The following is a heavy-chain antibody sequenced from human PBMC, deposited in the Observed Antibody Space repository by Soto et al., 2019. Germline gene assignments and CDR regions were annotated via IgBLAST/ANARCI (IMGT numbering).Heavy chain of an antibody. CDR3: ARGTWDTAMVFSFDY. V-gene: IGHV4-59*01. J-gene: IGHJ4*02. Sequence: SETLSLTCTVSGGSISSYYWSWIRQPPGKGLEWIGYIHYSGSTNYNPSLKSRVTISVDTSKNQFSLKLSSVTAADTAVYYCARGTWDTAMVFSFDYWGQGTLVTVSS. CDR2: IHYSGST. D-gene: IGHD5-18*01. CDR1: GGSISSYY.